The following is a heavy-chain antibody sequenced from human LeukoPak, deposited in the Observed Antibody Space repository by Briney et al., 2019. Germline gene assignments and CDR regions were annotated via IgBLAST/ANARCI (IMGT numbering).Heavy chain of an antibody. Sequence: PGGSLRLSCAASGFTFRSYEMSWVRQAPGKGLEWVSYISSSANKIYDADSVRGRFTISRDNAKNSLYLQMDSLRAEDTAVYYCARGYRGYAYWGQGTLVTVSS. D-gene: IGHD5-12*01. CDR1: GFTFRSYE. CDR3: ARGYRGYAY. CDR2: ISSSANKI. V-gene: IGHV3-48*03. J-gene: IGHJ4*02.